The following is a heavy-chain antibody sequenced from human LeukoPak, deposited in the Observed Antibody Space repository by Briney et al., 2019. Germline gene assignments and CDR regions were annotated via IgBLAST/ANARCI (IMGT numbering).Heavy chain of an antibody. V-gene: IGHV1-69*13. Sequence: SVKVSCKASGYTFTSYGISWVRQAPGQGLEWMGGIIPIFGTANYAQKFQGRVTITADESTSTAYMELSSLRSEDTAVYYCARATGSYYVADYWGQGTLVTVSS. CDR1: GYTFTSYG. CDR2: IIPIFGTA. D-gene: IGHD1-26*01. CDR3: ARATGSYYVADY. J-gene: IGHJ4*02.